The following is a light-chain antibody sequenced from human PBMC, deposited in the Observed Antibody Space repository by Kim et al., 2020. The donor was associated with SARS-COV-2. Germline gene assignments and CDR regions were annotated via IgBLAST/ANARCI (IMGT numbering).Light chain of an antibody. CDR3: QSYNDISVI. CDR2: DNN. Sequence: GKTVSTSAARRRGSVADNFVQWYQPRPGSAPSTLIYDNNQRPSGVPDRFSGSIDSSSNSASLTISGLKTEDEADYYCQSYNDISVIFGGGTQLTVL. V-gene: IGLV6-57*03. J-gene: IGLJ2*01. CDR1: RGSVADNF.